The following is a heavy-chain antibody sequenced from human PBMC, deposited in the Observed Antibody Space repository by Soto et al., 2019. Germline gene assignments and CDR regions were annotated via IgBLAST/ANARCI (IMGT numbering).Heavy chain of an antibody. J-gene: IGHJ6*02. CDR1: GGTFTTFP. V-gene: IGHV1-69*01. CDR3: ASGKQERRVPGFIDV. D-gene: IGHD6-13*01. Sequence: HVQLVQSGAEVKKPGSSVRVSCKASGGTFTTFPINWVRLAPGQGPEWIGGIIPIVEKSNYAQKFRGRVSINADESTSTANMELASLGAKDADEYDCASGKQERRVPGFIDVWGQGTPVTISS. CDR2: IIPIVEKS.